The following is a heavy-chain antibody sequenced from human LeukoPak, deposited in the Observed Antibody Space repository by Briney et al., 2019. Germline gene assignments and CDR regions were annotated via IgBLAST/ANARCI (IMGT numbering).Heavy chain of an antibody. V-gene: IGHV1-46*01. Sequence: ASVKASCKASGYTLTSYYMHWVRQAPGQGLEWMGIINPSGGSTSYAQKFQGRVTLTRDTSTSTVYMELSSLRSEDTAVYYCARGPPRGLAEGSHFDYWGQGTLVTVSS. CDR2: INPSGGST. J-gene: IGHJ4*02. CDR1: GYTLTSYY. D-gene: IGHD6-19*01. CDR3: ARGPPRGLAEGSHFDY.